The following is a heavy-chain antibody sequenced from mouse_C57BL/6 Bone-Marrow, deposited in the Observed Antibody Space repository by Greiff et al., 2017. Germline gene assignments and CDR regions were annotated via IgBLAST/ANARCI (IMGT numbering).Heavy chain of an antibody. CDR3: ARWGNDGYYDYFDY. Sequence: QVQLQQPGAELVRPGTSVKLSCKASGYTFTSYWMHWVKQRPGQGLEWIGVIDPSDSYTNYNQKFKGKATLTVDTSSSPAYMQLSSLTSEASAVYYCARWGNDGYYDYFDYWGQGTTLTVSS. CDR1: GYTFTSYW. J-gene: IGHJ2*01. V-gene: IGHV1-59*01. CDR2: IDPSDSYT. D-gene: IGHD2-3*01.